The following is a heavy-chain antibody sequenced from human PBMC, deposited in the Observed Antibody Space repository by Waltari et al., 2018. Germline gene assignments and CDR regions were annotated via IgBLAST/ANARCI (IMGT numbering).Heavy chain of an antibody. J-gene: IGHJ4*02. CDR1: GFTFSSYW. D-gene: IGHD1-26*01. CDR3: ARDSGRFYVDY. CDR2: INPDGSER. Sequence: EVQLVESGGGLVQPGGSLRLSCGASGFTFSSYWMTWVRQAPWKGLEWVANINPDGSERYYVDSVKGRFTISRDNAKNSLYLQVNSLGAEDTAIYYCARDSGRFYVDYWGQGTLLTVSS. V-gene: IGHV3-7*01.